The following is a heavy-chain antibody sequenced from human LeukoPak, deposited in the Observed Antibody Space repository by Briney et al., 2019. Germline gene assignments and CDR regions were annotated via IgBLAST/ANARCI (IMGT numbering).Heavy chain of an antibody. J-gene: IGHJ4*02. CDR1: GGSISSGSYY. D-gene: IGHD3-22*01. Sequence: PSETLYLTCTVSGGSISSGSYYWSWIRQPAGKGLEWIGRIYTSGSTNYNPSLKSRVTISVDTSKNQFSLKLSSVTAADTAVYYCARTPGSGYYYYFDYWGQGTLVTVSS. V-gene: IGHV4-61*02. CDR3: ARTPGSGYYYYFDY. CDR2: IYTSGST.